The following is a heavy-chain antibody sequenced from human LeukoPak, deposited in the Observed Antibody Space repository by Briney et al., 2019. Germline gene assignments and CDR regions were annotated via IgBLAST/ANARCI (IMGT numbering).Heavy chain of an antibody. CDR2: INHSGST. CDR3: ARAKSNPIIRKHLNAFDI. D-gene: IGHD2-8*01. V-gene: IGHV4-34*01. CDR1: GGSFSGYY. J-gene: IGHJ3*02. Sequence: SETLSLTCAVYGGSFSGYYWSWIRQPPGKGLEWIGEINHSGSTNYNPSLKSRVTISVDTSKNQFSLKLSSVTAADTAVYYCARAKSNPIIRKHLNAFDIWGQGTMVTVSS.